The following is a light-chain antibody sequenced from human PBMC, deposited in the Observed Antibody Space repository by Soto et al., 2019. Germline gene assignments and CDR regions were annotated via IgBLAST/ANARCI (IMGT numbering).Light chain of an antibody. CDR1: QSVSSSY. Sequence: EIVLTQSPGTLSLSPGERATLSCRASQSVSSSYLAWYQQKPGQAPRLLIYGASSRATGIPDRFSGSGSGTDFTLTISRLEPEDFAVYYCQHYNNWPWTVGQGTKVDIK. V-gene: IGKV3-20*01. CDR2: GAS. CDR3: QHYNNWPWT. J-gene: IGKJ1*01.